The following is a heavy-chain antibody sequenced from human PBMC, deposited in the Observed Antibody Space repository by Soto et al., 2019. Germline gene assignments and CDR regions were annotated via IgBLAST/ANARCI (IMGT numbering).Heavy chain of an antibody. D-gene: IGHD4-17*01. CDR3: VKLAEYGVDEG. CDR1: GFTFSMYS. CDR2: ISDDGRST. J-gene: IGHJ4*02. V-gene: IGHV3-64D*06. Sequence: VGSLRLSCSASGFTFSMYSMHWIRQAPGKGLEYVSAISDDGRSTYYADSVKGRYTISRDNSNNAVFLQMSSLRPDDTAVYYCVKLAEYGVDEGWGLGTLVT.